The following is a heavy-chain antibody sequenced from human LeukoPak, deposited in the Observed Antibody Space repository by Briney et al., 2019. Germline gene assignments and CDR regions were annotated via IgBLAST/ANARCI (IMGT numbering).Heavy chain of an antibody. CDR2: IIPIFGTA. CDR3: ARNPKRKYQLLYEGGYYYYYYMDV. D-gene: IGHD2-2*02. CDR1: GGTFSSYA. J-gene: IGHJ6*03. Sequence: ASVKVSCKASGGTFSSYAISWVRQAPGQGLEWMGGIIPIFGTANYAQKFQGRVTITADESTSTAYMELSSLRSEDTAVYYCARNPKRKYQLLYEGGYYYYYYMDVWGKGTTVTVSS. V-gene: IGHV1-69*13.